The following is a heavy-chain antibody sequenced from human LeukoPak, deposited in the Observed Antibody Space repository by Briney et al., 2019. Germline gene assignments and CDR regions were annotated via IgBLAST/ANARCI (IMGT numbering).Heavy chain of an antibody. V-gene: IGHV1-8*01. CDR1: GFTFTSYD. CDR3: ARGEWELPPGPRYNWFDP. D-gene: IGHD1-26*01. J-gene: IGHJ5*02. CDR2: MNPNNGNT. Sequence: ASVKVSCKASGFTFTSYDINWVRQASGQGLEWMGWMNPNNGNTGYAQKFQGRVTMTRDTSISTAYMELRGLRSEDTAVYYCARGEWELPPGPRYNWFDPWGQGTLVTVSS.